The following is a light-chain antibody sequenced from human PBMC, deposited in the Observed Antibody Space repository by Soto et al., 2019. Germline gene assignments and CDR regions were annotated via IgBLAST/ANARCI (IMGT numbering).Light chain of an antibody. J-gene: IGKJ2*01. CDR3: QKYSGPPYT. V-gene: IGKV1-27*01. CDR1: QGIRNY. Sequence: DIQMTQSPSSLSASVGDRVTITCRASQGIRNYLAWYQQKPGKVPKLLIYTASTLQSGVPSRFSGSGSGTDFTLTISSLQHEDVATYYCQKYSGPPYTFGQGTKLEIK. CDR2: TAS.